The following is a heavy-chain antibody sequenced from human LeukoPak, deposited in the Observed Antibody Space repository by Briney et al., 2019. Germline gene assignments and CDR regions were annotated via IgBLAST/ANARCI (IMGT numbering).Heavy chain of an antibody. Sequence: GGSLRLSCAASGFTVSSNYMSWVRQAPGKGLEWVSVIYSGGSTYYADSVKGRFTISRDNSKNTLYLQMNSLRAEDTAVYYCARRAPTIYYMDVWGKGTTVTVSS. CDR3: ARRAPTIYYMDV. J-gene: IGHJ6*03. CDR1: GFTVSSNY. V-gene: IGHV3-53*01. D-gene: IGHD5-12*01. CDR2: IYSGGST.